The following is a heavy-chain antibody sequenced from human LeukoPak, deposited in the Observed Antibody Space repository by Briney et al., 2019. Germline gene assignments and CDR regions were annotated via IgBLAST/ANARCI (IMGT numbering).Heavy chain of an antibody. Sequence: SETLSLTCTVSGGSISSYYWSWIRQPAGKGLEWIGRIYTSGSTNYNPSLKSRVTMSVGTSKNQFSLKLSSVTAADTAVYYCARDGQVGAIDYFDYWGQGTLVTVSS. CDR2: IYTSGST. CDR3: ARDGQVGAIDYFDY. D-gene: IGHD1-26*01. J-gene: IGHJ4*02. CDR1: GGSISSYY. V-gene: IGHV4-4*07.